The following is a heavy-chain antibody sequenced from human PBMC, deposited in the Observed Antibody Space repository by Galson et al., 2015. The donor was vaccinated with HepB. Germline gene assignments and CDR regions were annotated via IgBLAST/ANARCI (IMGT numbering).Heavy chain of an antibody. V-gene: IGHV3-48*01. Sequence: SLRLSCAASGFTLSSYSMNWVRQAPGKGLEWVSYISSSSSTIYYADSVKGRFTISRDNAKNSLYLQMNSLRAEDTAVYYCARSLWGYYYDSSGYKGAFDYWGQGTLVTVSS. D-gene: IGHD3-22*01. CDR2: ISSSSSTI. CDR1: GFTLSSYS. J-gene: IGHJ4*02. CDR3: ARSLWGYYYDSSGYKGAFDY.